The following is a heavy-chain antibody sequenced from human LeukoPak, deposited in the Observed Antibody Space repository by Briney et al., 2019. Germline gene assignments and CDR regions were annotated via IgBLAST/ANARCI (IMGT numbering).Heavy chain of an antibody. J-gene: IGHJ2*01. CDR2: ISSSGSTI. CDR3: ARDPHCSGGSCYSKNYWYFDL. Sequence: PGGSLRLSCPVSGFTFSNYAMSWIRQAPGKGLEWVSYISSSGSTIYYADSVKGRFTISRDNAKNSLYLQMNSLRAEDTAVYYCARDPHCSGGSCYSKNYWYFDLWGRGTLVTVSS. CDR1: GFTFSNYA. D-gene: IGHD2-15*01. V-gene: IGHV3-11*01.